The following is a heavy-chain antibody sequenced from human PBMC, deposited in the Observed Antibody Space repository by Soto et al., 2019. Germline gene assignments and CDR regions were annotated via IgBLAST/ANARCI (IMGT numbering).Heavy chain of an antibody. J-gene: IGHJ4*02. CDR2: IYYSGST. V-gene: IGHV4-61*01. CDR1: GGSVSSGSYY. CDR3: ARGNYDSSGYTIDY. D-gene: IGHD3-22*01. Sequence: QVQLQESGPGLVKPSETLSLTCTVSGGSVSSGSYYWSWIRQPPGKGLEWIGYIYYSGSTNYNPSLKSRVTISVDTSKNPFSLKLSSVTAADTAVYYCARGNYDSSGYTIDYWGQGTLVTVSS.